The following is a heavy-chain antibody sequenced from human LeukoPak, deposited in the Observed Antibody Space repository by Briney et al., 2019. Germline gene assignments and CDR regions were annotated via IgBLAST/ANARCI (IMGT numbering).Heavy chain of an antibody. CDR2: INHSGST. CDR1: GGSFSGYY. D-gene: IGHD3-16*01. V-gene: IGHV4-34*01. Sequence: PSETLSLTCAVYGGSFSGYYWSWIRQPPGKGLEWIGEINHSGSTNYNPSLKSRVTISVDTSKNQFSPKLSSVTAADTAVYYCARGANVIDYWGQGTLVTVSS. J-gene: IGHJ4*02. CDR3: ARGANVIDY.